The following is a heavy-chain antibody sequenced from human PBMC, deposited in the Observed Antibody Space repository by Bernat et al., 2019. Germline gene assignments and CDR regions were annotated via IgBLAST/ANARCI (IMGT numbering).Heavy chain of an antibody. V-gene: IGHV3-48*03. CDR2: ISSSGSTI. CDR1: GFTFSSYE. J-gene: IGHJ4*02. D-gene: IGHD6-19*01. Sequence: EVQLVESGGGLVQPGGSLRLSCAASGFTFSSYEMNWVRQAPGKGLEWVSYISSSGSTIYYADSVKGRFTMSRDNAKNSLYLQMYSLRAEDTAVYYCARFGEQWPSYWGQGTLVTVSS. CDR3: ARFGEQWPSY.